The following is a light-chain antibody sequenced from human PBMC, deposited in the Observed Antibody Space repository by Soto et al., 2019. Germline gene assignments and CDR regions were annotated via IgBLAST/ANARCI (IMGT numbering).Light chain of an antibody. J-gene: IGKJ5*01. CDR3: QQFGDSVT. CDR2: GAS. V-gene: IGKV3-20*01. CDR1: HSVSRTY. Sequence: MAPSPTTVPASPGDRATLSCRANHSVSRTYLAWYQQKPGQAPRLLIYGASDRATGTPDRFSGSGSGTDFTLTISRLEPEDSAVYYCQQFGDSVTFGQGTRLEIK.